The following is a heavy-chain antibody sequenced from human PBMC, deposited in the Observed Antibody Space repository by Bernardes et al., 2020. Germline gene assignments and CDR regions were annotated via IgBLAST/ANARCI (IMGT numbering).Heavy chain of an antibody. D-gene: IGHD4-17*01. CDR2: ISSSSSYI. V-gene: IGHV3-21*01. CDR1: GFTFSSYS. Sequence: GGSLRLSCAASGFTFSSYSMNWVRQAPGKGLEWVSSISSSSSYIYYADSVKGRFTISRDNAKNSLYLQMNSLRAEDTAVYYCARDSRELTVTTPFDYWGQGTLVTVSS. J-gene: IGHJ4*02. CDR3: ARDSRELTVTTPFDY.